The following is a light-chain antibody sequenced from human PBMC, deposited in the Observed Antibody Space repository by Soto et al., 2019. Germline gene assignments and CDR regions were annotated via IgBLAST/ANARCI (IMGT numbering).Light chain of an antibody. CDR3: QSYDSSLSGSYV. CDR1: SSNIGAGYD. J-gene: IGLJ1*01. V-gene: IGLV1-40*01. CDR2: NNN. Sequence: QSALTQPPSVSGAPGQRVTISCTGSSSNIGAGYDVHWYQRLPGTAPKVLIYNNNNRPSGVADRFSGSKSGTSASLAITGLQAEDEADYYCQSYDSSLSGSYVFGTGTKVTVL.